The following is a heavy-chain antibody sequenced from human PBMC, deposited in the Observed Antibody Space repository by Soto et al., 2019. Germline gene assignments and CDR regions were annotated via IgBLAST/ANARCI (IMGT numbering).Heavy chain of an antibody. J-gene: IGHJ6*02. V-gene: IGHV4-31*03. CDR3: ARDTNFNRTPIAPYYYYYGMDV. CDR2: IYYSGST. Sequence: PSETLSLTCTVSGGSISSGGYYWSWIRQHPGKGLEWIGYIYYSGSTYYNPSLKSRVTISVDTSKNQFSLKLSSVTAADTAVYYCARDTNFNRTPIAPYYYYYGMDVWGQGTTVTVSS. CDR1: GGSISSGGYY. D-gene: IGHD1-1*01.